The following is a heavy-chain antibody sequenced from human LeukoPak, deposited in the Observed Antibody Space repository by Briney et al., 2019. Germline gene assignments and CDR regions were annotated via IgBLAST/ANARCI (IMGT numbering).Heavy chain of an antibody. CDR3: AREGVGGYTYGYSY. CDR1: GASISSPNG. J-gene: IGHJ4*02. D-gene: IGHD5-18*01. V-gene: IGHV4-4*02. CDR2: IYYSGST. Sequence: PSETLSLTCAVSGASISSPNGWSWVRQPPGKGLEWIGSIYYSGSTYYNPSLKSRVTISVDTSKNQFSLKLTSVTAADTAVYYCAREGVGGYTYGYSYWGQGTLVTVSS.